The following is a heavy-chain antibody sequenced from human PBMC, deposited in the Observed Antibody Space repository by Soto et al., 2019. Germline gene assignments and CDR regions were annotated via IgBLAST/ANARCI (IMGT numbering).Heavy chain of an antibody. CDR1: GFTFSIYN. CDR2: ISGGSGYI. D-gene: IGHD1-26*01. J-gene: IGHJ4*02. Sequence: GFLRRSCEASGFTFSIYNMIWVRQAPGKGLDWVSSISGGSGYIYYADSVKGRFTVSRDNAKNSLYLQMNSLRGEDTAVYYCARDGGSWELLDYWGQGTLVTVSS. V-gene: IGHV3-21*01. CDR3: ARDGGSWELLDY.